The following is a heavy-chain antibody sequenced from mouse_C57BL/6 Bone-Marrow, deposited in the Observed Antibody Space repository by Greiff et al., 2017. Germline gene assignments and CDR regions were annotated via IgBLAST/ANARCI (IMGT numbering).Heavy chain of an antibody. Sequence: QVQLQQSGAELVKPGASGKISCKASGYAFSSYWMNWVKQRPGKGLEWIGQIYPGDGDTNYNGKFKGKATLTADKSSSTAYMQLSSLTSEDSAVYFCARNPLYYYGSSQYYFDYWGQGTTLTVSS. CDR1: GYAFSSYW. CDR2: IYPGDGDT. D-gene: IGHD1-1*01. V-gene: IGHV1-80*01. CDR3: ARNPLYYYGSSQYYFDY. J-gene: IGHJ2*01.